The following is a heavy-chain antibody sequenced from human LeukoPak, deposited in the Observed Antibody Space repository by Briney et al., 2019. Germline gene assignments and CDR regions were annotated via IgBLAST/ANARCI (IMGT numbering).Heavy chain of an antibody. CDR3: ARFLGRITIFGVVISHIDY. V-gene: IGHV1-18*01. CDR2: ISAYNGNT. Sequence: ASVKVSCKASGYTFTSYGIIWVRQAPGQGLEWMGWISAYNGNTNYAQKLQGRVTMTTDTSTSTAYMELRSLRSDDTAVYYCARFLGRITIFGVVISHIDYWGQGTLVTVSS. D-gene: IGHD3-3*01. J-gene: IGHJ4*02. CDR1: GYTFTSYG.